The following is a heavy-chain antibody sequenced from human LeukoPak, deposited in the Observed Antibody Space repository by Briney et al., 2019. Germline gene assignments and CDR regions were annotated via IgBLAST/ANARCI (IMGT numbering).Heavy chain of an antibody. CDR2: IKQDGSEK. D-gene: IGHD1-26*01. J-gene: IGHJ4*02. CDR1: GFTFSSYW. CDR3: AKDTSWE. V-gene: IGHV3-7*04. Sequence: GGSLRLSCAASGFTFSSYWMSWVRQAPGKGLEWVANIKQDGSEKYYVDSVKGRFTISRDNSMNTLYLQMDSLRVEDTAVYYCAKDTSWEWGQGTPVTVSS.